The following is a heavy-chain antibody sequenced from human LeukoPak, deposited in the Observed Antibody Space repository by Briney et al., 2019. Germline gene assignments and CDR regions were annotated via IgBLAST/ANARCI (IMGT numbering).Heavy chain of an antibody. V-gene: IGHV3-7*01. CDR2: IKQDGSEK. CDR3: VKVDT. J-gene: IGHJ4*02. D-gene: IGHD3-22*01. CDR1: GLTFSTYW. Sequence: GGSLRLSCAASGLTFSTYWMSWVRQAPGKGLEWVANIKQDGSEKYSVDSVKGRFTISRDNSRNTLYLQMDSLSAEDTAVYYCVKVDTWGQGTLVTVSS.